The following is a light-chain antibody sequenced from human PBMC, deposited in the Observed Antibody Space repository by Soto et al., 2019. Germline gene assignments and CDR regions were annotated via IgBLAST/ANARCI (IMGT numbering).Light chain of an antibody. CDR2: GAS. V-gene: IGKV1-39*01. CDR3: QQSYNAPPYT. CDR1: QSISTS. Sequence: DIPMTQSPSSLSASVGDRVTITCRASQSISTSLNWYQQKPGKAPKLLIYGASSLQSWVPSRFSGSGSGTDFTLTISSLQPEDFATYYCQQSYNAPPYTFGQGTKLEIK. J-gene: IGKJ2*01.